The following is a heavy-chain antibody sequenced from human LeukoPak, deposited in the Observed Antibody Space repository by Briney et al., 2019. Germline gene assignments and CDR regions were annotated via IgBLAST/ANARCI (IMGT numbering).Heavy chain of an antibody. Sequence: SETLSLTCTVSGGSISSDYWSWIRQPDGKGLEWIGRIYTSGSTNYNPSLKSRVTISVDTSKNQFSLKLSSVTAADTAVYYCAREVVEMATRAFDYWGQGTLVTVSS. V-gene: IGHV4-4*07. D-gene: IGHD5-24*01. CDR3: AREVVEMATRAFDY. J-gene: IGHJ4*02. CDR2: IYTSGST. CDR1: GGSISSDY.